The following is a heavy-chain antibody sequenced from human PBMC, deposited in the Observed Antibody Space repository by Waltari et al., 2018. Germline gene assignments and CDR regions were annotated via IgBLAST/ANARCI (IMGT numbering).Heavy chain of an antibody. CDR3: ARDFRGRIIAARLGAFDI. Sequence: QLQLQESGPGLVKPSETLSLTCTVSGGSISSSSYYWGWIRQPPGKGLEWIGSIYYRGSTYYNPSLKSRVTISVDTSKNQFSLKLSSVTAADTAVYYCARDFRGRIIAARLGAFDIWGQGTMVTVSS. J-gene: IGHJ3*02. V-gene: IGHV4-39*07. D-gene: IGHD6-6*01. CDR2: IYYRGST. CDR1: GGSISSSSYY.